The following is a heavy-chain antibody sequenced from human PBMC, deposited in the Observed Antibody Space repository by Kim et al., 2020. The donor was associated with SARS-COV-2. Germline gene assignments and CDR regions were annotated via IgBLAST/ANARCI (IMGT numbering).Heavy chain of an antibody. CDR1: GFTFSSYG. Sequence: GGSLRLSCAASGFTFSSYGMHWVRQAPGKGLEWVAVIWYDGSNKYYADSVKGRFTISRDNSKNTLYLQMNSLRAEDTAVYYCAREKIVVVPAAITPGRYYYYGMDVWGQGTTVTVSS. D-gene: IGHD2-2*01. J-gene: IGHJ6*02. V-gene: IGHV3-33*01. CDR3: AREKIVVVPAAITPGRYYYYGMDV. CDR2: IWYDGSNK.